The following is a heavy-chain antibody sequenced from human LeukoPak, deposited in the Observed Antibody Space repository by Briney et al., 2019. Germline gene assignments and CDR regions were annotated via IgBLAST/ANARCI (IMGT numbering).Heavy chain of an antibody. CDR1: GGSISSYY. D-gene: IGHD3-16*01. CDR2: IYYSGST. Sequence: SETLSLTCTVSGGSISSYYWSWIRQPPGKGLEWIGYIYYSGSTNYNPSLKSRVTISVDASKNQFSLKLSSVTAADTAVYYCARFGDDWFDPWGQGTLVTVSS. CDR3: ARFGDDWFDP. J-gene: IGHJ5*02. V-gene: IGHV4-59*08.